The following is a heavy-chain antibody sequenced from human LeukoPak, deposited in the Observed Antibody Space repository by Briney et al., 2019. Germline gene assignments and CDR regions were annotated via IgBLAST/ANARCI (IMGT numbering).Heavy chain of an antibody. Sequence: GGSLRLSCAASGFTFSTYEMTWARQSPGKGLEWVSYISSSGSTIYYADSVKGRFTISRDNARNSLYLQMNSLRAEDTAVYYCARDNYDSSGPYYFDYWGQGTLVTVSS. J-gene: IGHJ4*02. CDR1: GFTFSTYE. CDR3: ARDNYDSSGPYYFDY. V-gene: IGHV3-48*03. CDR2: ISSSGSTI. D-gene: IGHD3-22*01.